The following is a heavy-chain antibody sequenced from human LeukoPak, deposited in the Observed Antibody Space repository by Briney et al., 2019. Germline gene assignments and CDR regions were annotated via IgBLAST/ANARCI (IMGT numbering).Heavy chain of an antibody. J-gene: IGHJ5*02. V-gene: IGHV4-34*01. CDR2: INHSGST. CDR3: ARDGTIFGVVKGNWFDP. D-gene: IGHD3-3*01. CDR1: GGSFSGYY. Sequence: SETLSLTCAVYGGSFSGYYWSWIRQPPGKGLEWIGEINHSGSTNYNPSLKSRVTISVDTSKNQFSLKLSSVTAADTAVYYCARDGTIFGVVKGNWFDPWGQGTLVTVS.